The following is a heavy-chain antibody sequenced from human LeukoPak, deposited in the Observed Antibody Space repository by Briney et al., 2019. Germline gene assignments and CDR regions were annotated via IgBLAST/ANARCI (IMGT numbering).Heavy chain of an antibody. D-gene: IGHD1-26*01. J-gene: IGHJ3*02. CDR3: ARVWEGATDAFDI. CDR1: GGSITTNY. CDR2: IYTSGNT. V-gene: IGHV4-4*07. Sequence: SETLSLTCTVSGGSITTNYWSWIRQPAGKGLEWIGRIYTSGNTKYNPSLNSRVTISLDSSKNQFSLDLTSVTAADTAVYYCARVWEGATDAFDIWGQGTMVTVSS.